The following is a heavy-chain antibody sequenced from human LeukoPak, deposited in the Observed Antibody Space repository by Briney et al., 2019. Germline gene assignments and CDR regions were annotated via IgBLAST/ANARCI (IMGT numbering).Heavy chain of an antibody. D-gene: IGHD2-2*01. Sequence: GGSLRLSCAASGFTFSSYTMHWVRQAPGKGLGWVAVISYDGNNEYYADSVKGRFTISRDNSKNTLYLQMNSLRAEDTAVYYCSRGVGYCSSTSCQARFDYWGQGTLVTVSS. CDR3: SRGVGYCSSTSCQARFDY. CDR1: GFTFSSYT. CDR2: ISYDGNNE. V-gene: IGHV3-30-3*01. J-gene: IGHJ4*02.